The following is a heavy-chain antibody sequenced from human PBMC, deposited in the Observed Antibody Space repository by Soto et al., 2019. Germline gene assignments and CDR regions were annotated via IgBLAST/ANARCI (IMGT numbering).Heavy chain of an antibody. D-gene: IGHD2-15*01. CDR1: GYTFTNYA. Sequence: QVQLVQPGAEVKKPGASVKVSCQASGYTFTNYAISWLRRAPGQGLEGRGWISASTRNTDQAQNFQGRVTMTIDTSTNTANMELRSLRSDDTAVYYCARCYCSVGSCYACWHFDLWGRGTLVTVSS. V-gene: IGHV1-18*01. CDR2: ISASTRNT. CDR3: ARCYCSVGSCYACWHFDL. J-gene: IGHJ2*01.